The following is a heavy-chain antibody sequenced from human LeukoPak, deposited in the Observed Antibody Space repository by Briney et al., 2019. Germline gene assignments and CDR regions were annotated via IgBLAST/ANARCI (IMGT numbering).Heavy chain of an antibody. V-gene: IGHV3-21*01. D-gene: IGHD4-17*01. Sequence: GGSLRLSCAASGFTFSSYSMNWVRQAPGKGLEWVSSISSSSSYIYYADSVKGRFTISRDNAKKALFLQMNSLRVEDTAVYYRARHYGDYRRHPFDYWGLGTLVTVSS. J-gene: IGHJ4*02. CDR1: GFTFSSYS. CDR2: ISSSSSYI. CDR3: ARHYGDYRRHPFDY.